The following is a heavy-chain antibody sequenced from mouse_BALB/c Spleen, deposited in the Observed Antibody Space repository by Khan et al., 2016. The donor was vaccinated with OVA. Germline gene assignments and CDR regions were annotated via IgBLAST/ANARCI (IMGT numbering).Heavy chain of an antibody. CDR2: ISYDGSD. CDR1: GYSITSGYY. Sequence: EVQLQESGPGLVKPSQSLSLTCSVTGYSITSGYYWNWIRQFPGNKLEWMGNISYDGSDNCNPSLKNRSSITRDTSKNQFFLKLKFVTTEDTATYYCAGGARATYYFGYWGQGTSLTVSS. D-gene: IGHD3-1*01. V-gene: IGHV3-6*02. CDR3: AGGARATYYFGY. J-gene: IGHJ2*03.